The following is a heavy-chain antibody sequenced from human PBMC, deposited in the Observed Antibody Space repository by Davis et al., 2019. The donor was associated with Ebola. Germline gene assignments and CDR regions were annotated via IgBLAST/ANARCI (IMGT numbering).Heavy chain of an antibody. CDR1: GGSVKSHY. CDR2: FFYSGNT. V-gene: IGHV4-59*02. J-gene: IGHJ4*02. D-gene: IGHD2/OR15-2a*01. CDR3: AVLAGY. Sequence: GSLRLSCSVSGGSVKSHYWSWIRQPPGKGLEWIGYFFYSGNTNYNPSLMSRATISLDTSTNQASLKLKSVTTADTAVYYCAVLAGYWGQGTLVTVSS.